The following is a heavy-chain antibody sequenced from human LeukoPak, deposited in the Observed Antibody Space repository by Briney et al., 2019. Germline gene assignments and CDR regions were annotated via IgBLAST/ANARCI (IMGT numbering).Heavy chain of an antibody. V-gene: IGHV5-51*01. Sequence: GESLKISCKGSGYRFTTYWIAWVRQMPGKGLEWVGIIYPGDSDTRYSPSFQGQVTVSADKSISTAYLQWSSLKASDTAMYYCARLYDILTGNSFDYWGQGTLVTVSS. CDR3: ARLYDILTGNSFDY. D-gene: IGHD3-9*01. CDR1: GYRFTTYW. CDR2: IYPGDSDT. J-gene: IGHJ4*02.